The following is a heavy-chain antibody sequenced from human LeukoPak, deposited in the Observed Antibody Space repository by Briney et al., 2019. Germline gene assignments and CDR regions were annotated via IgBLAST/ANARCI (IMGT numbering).Heavy chain of an antibody. V-gene: IGHV1-2*02. CDR1: GNTLTGYY. CDR3: ARDLGLSGYSGYDIDY. CDR2: INPNSGGT. Sequence: ASVKVSCKASGNTLTGYYMHWVRQAPGQGLEWMGWINPNSGGTNYAQKFQGRVTMTRDTSITTAYMELSRLSSDDTAVYYCARDLGLSGYSGYDIDYWGQGTLVTVSS. J-gene: IGHJ4*02. D-gene: IGHD5-12*01.